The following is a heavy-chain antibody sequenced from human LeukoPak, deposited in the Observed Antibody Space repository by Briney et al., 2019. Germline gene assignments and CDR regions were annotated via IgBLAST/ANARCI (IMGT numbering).Heavy chain of an antibody. CDR1: GFTFSNAW. Sequence: GGSLRLSCAASGFTFSNAWMTWVRQAPGKGLEWVGRITTKSEGGIIDYAAPVKGRFTISRDDSKTTLYLQMNSLKTEDTAVYYGTTEHYSDSSALWDGWGQGTLVTVSS. D-gene: IGHD3-22*01. V-gene: IGHV3-15*01. CDR3: TTEHYSDSSALWDG. CDR2: ITTKSEGGII. J-gene: IGHJ4*02.